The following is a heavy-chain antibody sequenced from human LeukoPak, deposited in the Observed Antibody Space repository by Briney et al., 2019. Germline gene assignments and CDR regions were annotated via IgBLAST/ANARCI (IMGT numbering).Heavy chain of an antibody. J-gene: IGHJ4*02. V-gene: IGHV4-34*01. Sequence: SETLSLTCAVYGGSFTGYFWDWIRQSPGKGLEWIAEINDRGTTNYNPSLKSRVTVSVDTSKNQFSLKLTSVTAADTGVYYCARDPTTVVTVPYYFDFWGQGTPVTVSS. CDR2: INDRGTT. CDR3: ARDPTTVVTVPYYFDF. D-gene: IGHD4-23*01. CDR1: GGSFTGYF.